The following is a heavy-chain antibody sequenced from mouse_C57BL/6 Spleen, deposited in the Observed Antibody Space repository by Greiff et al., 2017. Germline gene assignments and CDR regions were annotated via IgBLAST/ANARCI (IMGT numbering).Heavy chain of an antibody. CDR3: ARSYGSSPYYAMDY. CDR1: GFNIKDYY. Sequence: VQLQQSGAELVKPGASVQLSCPASGFNIKDYYMHWVKQRTEQGLECIGRIDPEDGETKYAPKFQGKATITADTASNTAYLQLSSLTSEDTAVDDCARSYGSSPYYAMDYWGQGTSVTVAS. J-gene: IGHJ4*01. D-gene: IGHD1-1*01. V-gene: IGHV14-2*01. CDR2: IDPEDGET.